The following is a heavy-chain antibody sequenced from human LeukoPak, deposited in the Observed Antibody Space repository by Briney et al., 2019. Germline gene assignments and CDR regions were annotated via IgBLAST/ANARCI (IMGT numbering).Heavy chain of an antibody. CDR1: GFTFNSYG. CDR2: IWYDGSNK. Sequence: GGSLRLSCAASGFTFNSYGMLWVRQAPGKGLEWVEVIWYDGSNKNYAESVKGQFTISRDNSKNTLYLQMNSRRAGDTAVYYWARYLYGDYGRDDYWGQGTLVTVS. J-gene: IGHJ4*02. CDR3: ARYLYGDYGRDDY. V-gene: IGHV3-33*08. D-gene: IGHD4-17*01.